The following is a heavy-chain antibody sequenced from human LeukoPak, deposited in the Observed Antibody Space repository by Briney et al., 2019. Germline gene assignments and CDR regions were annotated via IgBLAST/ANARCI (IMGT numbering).Heavy chain of an antibody. V-gene: IGHV1-2*02. CDR1: GYTFTGYY. CDR2: INPNSGGT. J-gene: IGHJ6*03. CDR3: ARAMYNWNLYYYYYYYMDV. Sequence: ASVKVSCKASGYTFTGYYMHWVRQAPGQGLEWMGWINPNSGGTNYAQKVQGRVTMTRDTSISTAYMELSRLRSDDTAVYYRARAMYNWNLYYYYYYYMDVWGKGTTVTVSS. D-gene: IGHD1-20*01.